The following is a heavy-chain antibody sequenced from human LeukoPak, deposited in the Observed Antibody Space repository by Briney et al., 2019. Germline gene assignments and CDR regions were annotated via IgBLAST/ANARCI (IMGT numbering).Heavy chain of an antibody. Sequence: ASVKVSCKASGYALTSYYMHWVRQAPGQGLEWMAIIYPSGGITSYAQKFQGRVTMTRDTSTSTVYMELSSLRSEDTAVYYCARGTGPAATETDFDYWGQGTLVTVSS. J-gene: IGHJ4*02. D-gene: IGHD2-2*01. CDR3: ARGTGPAATETDFDY. V-gene: IGHV1-46*01. CDR1: GYALTSYY. CDR2: IYPSGGIT.